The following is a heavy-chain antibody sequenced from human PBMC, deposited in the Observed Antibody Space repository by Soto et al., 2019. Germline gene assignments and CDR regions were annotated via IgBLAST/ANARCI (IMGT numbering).Heavy chain of an antibody. V-gene: IGHV5-51*01. Sequence: GESLKISFKGSGYSFTSYWIGWVRQMPGKGLEWMGIIYPGDSDTRYSPSFQGQVTISADKSISTAYLQWSSLKASDTAMYYCARHKTYYDFWSGYYTHYYYGMDVWGQGTTVTVSS. CDR2: IYPGDSDT. CDR3: ARHKTYYDFWSGYYTHYYYGMDV. CDR1: GYSFTSYW. J-gene: IGHJ6*02. D-gene: IGHD3-3*01.